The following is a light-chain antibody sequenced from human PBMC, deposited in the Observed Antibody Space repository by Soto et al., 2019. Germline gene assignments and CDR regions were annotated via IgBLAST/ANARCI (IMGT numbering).Light chain of an antibody. CDR1: QNINTW. J-gene: IGKJ3*01. CDR3: QHYDTYSGT. CDR2: RAT. Sequence: DIRMTQSPSTLSASIGDRVTITCRASQNINTWLAWHQQKPGKAPKLLIYRATSLESGVPSRFSGSGSGTEFTLTISSLQPEDFSTYYCQHYDTYSGTFGPGTKVDVK. V-gene: IGKV1-5*03.